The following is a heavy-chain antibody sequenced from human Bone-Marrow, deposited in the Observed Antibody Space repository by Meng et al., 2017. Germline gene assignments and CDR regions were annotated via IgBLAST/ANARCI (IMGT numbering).Heavy chain of an antibody. J-gene: IGHJ4*02. CDR2: INSDGSST. Sequence: GESLKISCAASGFTFSSYWMHWVRQAPGKGLVWVSRINSDGSSTSYADPVKGRFTISRDNAKNTLYLQMNSLRAEDTAVYYCARDLERWEPRGFDYWGQGTLVTVSS. D-gene: IGHD1-26*01. CDR3: ARDLERWEPRGFDY. V-gene: IGHV3-74*01. CDR1: GFTFSSYW.